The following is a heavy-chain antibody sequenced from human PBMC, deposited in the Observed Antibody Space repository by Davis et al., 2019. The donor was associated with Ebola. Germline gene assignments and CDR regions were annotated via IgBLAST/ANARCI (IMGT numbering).Heavy chain of an antibody. V-gene: IGHV3-23*01. J-gene: IGHJ4*02. Sequence: PGGSLRLSCAASGFTFSSYAMTWVRQAPGKGLEWVSGITGSGASTYYADSVKGRFTISRDNSRNTLFLQMNGLRAEDTAVYYCAKGWNSGTYYFFDYWGQGTLVTVSS. CDR1: GFTFSSYA. CDR3: AKGWNSGTYYFFDY. D-gene: IGHD1-26*01. CDR2: ITGSGAST.